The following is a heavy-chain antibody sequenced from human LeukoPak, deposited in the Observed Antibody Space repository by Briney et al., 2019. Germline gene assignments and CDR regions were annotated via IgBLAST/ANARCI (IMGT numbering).Heavy chain of an antibody. D-gene: IGHD6-19*01. CDR2: ISYDGSNK. CDR1: GFTFSSYA. Sequence: AGGSLRLSCAASGFTFSSYAMHWVRQAPGKGLEWVAVISYDGSNKYYADSVKGRFTISRDNSKNTLYLQMNSLRAEDTAVYYCARDQQWLGSLTLDYWGQGTLVTVSS. CDR3: ARDQQWLGSLTLDY. V-gene: IGHV3-30-3*01. J-gene: IGHJ4*02.